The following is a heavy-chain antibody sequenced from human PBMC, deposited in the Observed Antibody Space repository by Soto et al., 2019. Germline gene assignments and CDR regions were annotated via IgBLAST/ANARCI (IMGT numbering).Heavy chain of an antibody. D-gene: IGHD1-26*01. CDR3: ARGRPWELYDY. V-gene: IGHV4-59*02. Sequence: SETLSLTCTVSGGSVNTYYWSWIRQPPGKGLEWIGYIYYSGNTNYNPSLKSRVTISVDTSKNQFSLKLSSMTAADTAVYFCARGRPWELYDYWGQGTLVTVSS. J-gene: IGHJ4*02. CDR1: GGSVNTYY. CDR2: IYYSGNT.